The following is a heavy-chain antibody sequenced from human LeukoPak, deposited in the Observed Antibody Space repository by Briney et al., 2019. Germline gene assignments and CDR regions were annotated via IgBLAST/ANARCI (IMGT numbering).Heavy chain of an antibody. D-gene: IGHD3-3*01. CDR3: ARDLYDFWSGFDI. V-gene: IGHV3-21*01. CDR2: ISSSSSYR. J-gene: IGHJ3*02. CDR1: GFTFSSYS. Sequence: GGSLRLSCAASGFTFSSYSMNWVRQAPGKRLEWVSSISSSSSYRYYADSVKGRFTISRDNAKNSLYLQMNSLRAEDTAVYYCARDLYDFWSGFDIWGQGTMVTVSS.